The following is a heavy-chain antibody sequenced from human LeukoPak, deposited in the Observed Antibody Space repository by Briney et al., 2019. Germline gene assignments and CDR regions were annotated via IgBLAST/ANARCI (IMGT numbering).Heavy chain of an antibody. CDR3: ARHSFSYYYDSSGSTFDY. CDR1: GGTFSSYA. J-gene: IGHJ4*02. Sequence: SVNVSCKASGGTFSSYAISWVRQAPGQGLEWMGGIIPIFGTANYAQKFQGRVTITADGSTSTAYMELSSLRSEDTAVYYCARHSFSYYYDSSGSTFDYWGQGTLVTVSS. D-gene: IGHD3-22*01. V-gene: IGHV1-69*13. CDR2: IIPIFGTA.